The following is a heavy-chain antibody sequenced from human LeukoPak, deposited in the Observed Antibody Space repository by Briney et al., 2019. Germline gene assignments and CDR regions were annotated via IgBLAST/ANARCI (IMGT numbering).Heavy chain of an antibody. CDR2: ISSSSSYL. V-gene: IGHV3-21*01. J-gene: IGHJ4*02. Sequence: GGSLRLSCAASGFTFSSYSMNWVRQAPGKGLEWVSSISSSSSYLYYADSVKGRFTISRDNAKNSLYLQMNSLRAEDTAVYYCARVRWNGRYFDYWGQGTLVTVSS. D-gene: IGHD1-1*01. CDR3: ARVRWNGRYFDY. CDR1: GFTFSSYS.